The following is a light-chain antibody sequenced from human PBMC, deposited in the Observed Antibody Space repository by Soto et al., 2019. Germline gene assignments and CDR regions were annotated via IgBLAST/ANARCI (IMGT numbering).Light chain of an antibody. CDR3: TSYSSITPGI. J-gene: IGLJ1*01. V-gene: IGLV2-14*01. CDR2: GVS. CDR1: SSDVGGYNY. Sequence: QSALTQPASVSGSPGQSITISCTGTSSDVGGYNYVSWYQQHPDKAPKLIIYGVSNRPSGVSNRFSGSKSGNTASLTISGLQAEDEADYYSTSYSSITPGIFGTGTMVTVL.